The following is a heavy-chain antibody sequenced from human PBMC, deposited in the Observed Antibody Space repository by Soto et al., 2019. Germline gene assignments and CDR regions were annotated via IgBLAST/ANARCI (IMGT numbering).Heavy chain of an antibody. CDR1: GFTFSSYA. D-gene: IGHD5-18*01. J-gene: IGHJ6*02. CDR2: ISGSGGST. V-gene: IGHV3-23*01. Sequence: EVQLLESGGGLVQPGGSLRLSCAASGFTFSSYAMSWVRQAPGKGLEWVSAISGSGGSTYYADSVKGRFTISRDNSKNTLYLQMNSLRAEDTAVYYCARDLTKDTAMVTYYYYGMDVWGQGTTVTVSS. CDR3: ARDLTKDTAMVTYYYYGMDV.